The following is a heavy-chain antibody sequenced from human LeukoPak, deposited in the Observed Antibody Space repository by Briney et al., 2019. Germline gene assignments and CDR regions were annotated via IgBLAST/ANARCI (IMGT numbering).Heavy chain of an antibody. CDR3: ARDVYSYGPQAFDY. CDR1: GYSISSGYY. Sequence: SETLSLNCTVSGYSISSGYYWGWIRQPPGKGLEWIGSIYHSGSTYYNPSLKSRVTISVDTSKNQFSLKLSSVTAADTAVYYCARDVYSYGPQAFDYWCQGTLVTVSS. CDR2: IYHSGST. D-gene: IGHD5-18*01. J-gene: IGHJ4*02. V-gene: IGHV4-38-2*02.